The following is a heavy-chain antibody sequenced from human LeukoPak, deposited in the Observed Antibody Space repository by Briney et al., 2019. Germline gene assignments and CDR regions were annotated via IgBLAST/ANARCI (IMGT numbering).Heavy chain of an antibody. V-gene: IGHV1-8*01. Sequence: VASVTVSFKASGYTFTSYDINWVRQATGQGLEWMGWMNPNSGNTGYAQKFQGRVTMTRNTSISTAYMELSSLRSEDTAVYYCARQDVSGYSSSWYDVFVWFDPWGQGTLVTVSS. CDR3: ARQDVSGYSSSWYDVFVWFDP. CDR1: GYTFTSYD. CDR2: MNPNSGNT. J-gene: IGHJ5*02. D-gene: IGHD6-13*01.